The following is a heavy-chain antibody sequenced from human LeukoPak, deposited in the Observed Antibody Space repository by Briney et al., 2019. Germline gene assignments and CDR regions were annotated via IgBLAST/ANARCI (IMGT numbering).Heavy chain of an antibody. CDR2: INHSGST. D-gene: IGHD1-26*01. CDR1: GGSFSGYY. V-gene: IGHV4-34*01. CDR3: ARCGELVGGALDY. J-gene: IGHJ4*02. Sequence: PSETLSLTCAVYGGSFSGYYWSWIRQPPGKGLEWIGEINHSGSTNYNPSLKSRVTISVDTSKNQFPLKLSSVTAADTAVYYCARCGELVGGALDYWGQGILVTVSS.